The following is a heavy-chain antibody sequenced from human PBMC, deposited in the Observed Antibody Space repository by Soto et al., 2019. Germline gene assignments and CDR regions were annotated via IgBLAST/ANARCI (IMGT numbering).Heavy chain of an antibody. Sequence: TLPLTCTVSGGSISSGENFWNWIRQSPGKGLEWIGYIHHSGSTYYNPSLKSRLTISVDTSKNQISLKLNSVTAADTAVYYCARDTGTYPYYLDYWGQGTLVTVSS. V-gene: IGHV4-30-4*01. CDR3: ARDTGTYPYYLDY. CDR1: GGSISSGENF. CDR2: IHHSGST. J-gene: IGHJ4*02. D-gene: IGHD1-26*01.